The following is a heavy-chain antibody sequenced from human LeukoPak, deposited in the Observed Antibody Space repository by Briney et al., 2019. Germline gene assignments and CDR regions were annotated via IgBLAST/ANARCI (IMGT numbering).Heavy chain of an antibody. J-gene: IGHJ5*02. CDR3: ARHRALAGTHDWFDP. Sequence: SETLSLTCTVSGGSISSIIDYWGWIRQPPGKGLEWIGSISYSGSTYYNPSLKSRVTISVDTSKNQFSLKLSSVTATDTAVYYCARHRALAGTHDWFDPWGQGTLVTVSS. CDR1: GGSISSIIDY. D-gene: IGHD6-19*01. V-gene: IGHV4-39*01. CDR2: ISYSGST.